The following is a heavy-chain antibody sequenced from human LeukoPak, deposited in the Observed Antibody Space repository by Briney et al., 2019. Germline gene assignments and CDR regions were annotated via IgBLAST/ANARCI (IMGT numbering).Heavy chain of an antibody. CDR2: ISSSSSYI. CDR1: GFTFSSYS. Sequence: GGSLRLSCAASGFTFSSYSMNWVRQAPGKGLEWVSSISSSSSYIYYADSVKGRFTISRDNAKNSLYLQMNSLRAEDTAVCYCTKEGSSSWYSDYWGQGTLVTVSS. V-gene: IGHV3-21*01. D-gene: IGHD6-13*01. CDR3: TKEGSSSWYSDY. J-gene: IGHJ4*02.